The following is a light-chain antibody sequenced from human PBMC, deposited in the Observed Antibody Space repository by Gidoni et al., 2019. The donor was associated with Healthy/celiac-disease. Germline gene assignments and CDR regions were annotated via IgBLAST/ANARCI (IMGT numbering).Light chain of an antibody. CDR3: QQRSNWPPWT. CDR1: QSVSSY. CDR2: DAS. Sequence: IVLTQSPATLSLSPGERATLSCSASQSVSSYLAWYQQKPGQAPRLLIYDASNTATGIPARFSGSWSVTDFTLTISSLEPEDFAVYYCQQRSNWPPWTFGQGTKVEIK. V-gene: IGKV3-11*01. J-gene: IGKJ1*01.